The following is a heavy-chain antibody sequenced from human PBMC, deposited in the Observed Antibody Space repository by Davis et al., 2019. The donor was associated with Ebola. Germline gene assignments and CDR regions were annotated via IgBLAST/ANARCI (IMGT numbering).Heavy chain of an antibody. V-gene: IGHV1-18*04. J-gene: IGHJ4*02. CDR1: GYTFTNYG. CDR3: ARHFGGSHYYVRSGLVYPDY. Sequence: ASVKVSCKASGYTFTNYGITWVRQAPGQGLEWMGWINPHNGNTNYAQNVQGQVTISADKSLSTAYLQWSSLKASDTAMYYCARHFGGSHYYVRSGLVYPDYWGQGTLVTVSS. D-gene: IGHD3-22*01. CDR2: INPHNGNT.